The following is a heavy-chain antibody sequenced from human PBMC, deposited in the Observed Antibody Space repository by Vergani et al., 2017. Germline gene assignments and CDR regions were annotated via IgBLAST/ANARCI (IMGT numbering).Heavy chain of an antibody. J-gene: IGHJ6*02. CDR3: ARDLETVTTGYYYYYYGMDV. V-gene: IGHV1-18*04. CDR1: GYTFTGYY. D-gene: IGHD4-17*01. CDR2: ISAYNGNT. Sequence: QVQLVQSGAEVKKPGASVKVSCKASGYTFTGYYMHWVRQAPGQGLEWMGWISAYNGNTNYAQKLQGRVTMTTDTSTSTAYMELRSLRSDDTAVYYCARDLETVTTGYYYYYYGMDVWGQGTTVTVSS.